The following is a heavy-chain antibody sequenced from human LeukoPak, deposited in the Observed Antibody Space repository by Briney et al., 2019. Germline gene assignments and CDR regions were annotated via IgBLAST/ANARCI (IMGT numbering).Heavy chain of an antibody. V-gene: IGHV4-34*01. CDR1: GGSFSGYY. Sequence: SETLSLTCAVYGGSFSGYYWSWIRQPPGKGLEWIGEINHSGSTNYNPSLKSRVTISVDTSKNQFSLKLSSVTAADTAVYYCARQVYGDPNFDYWGQGTLVTVSS. CDR2: INHSGST. J-gene: IGHJ4*02. CDR3: ARQVYGDPNFDY. D-gene: IGHD4-17*01.